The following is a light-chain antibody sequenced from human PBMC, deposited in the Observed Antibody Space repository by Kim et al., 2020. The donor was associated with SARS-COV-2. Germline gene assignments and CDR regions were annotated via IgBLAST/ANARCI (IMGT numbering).Light chain of an antibody. CDR2: ATD. V-gene: IGLV1-40*01. Sequence: RVTISGTGSRSNTGAGFDVQWYQHRPGTAPRLLIFATDARPPGVPDRFSGSKSGTEASLAITGLQTEDEADYYCQSYDRGLSGGVFGGGPKVTVL. CDR3: QSYDRGLSGGV. J-gene: IGLJ3*02. CDR1: RSNTGAGFD.